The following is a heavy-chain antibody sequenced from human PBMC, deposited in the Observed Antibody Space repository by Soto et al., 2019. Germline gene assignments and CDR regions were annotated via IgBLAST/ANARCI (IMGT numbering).Heavy chain of an antibody. CDR2: IMPIFGTA. CDR1: GGTFSSYA. Sequence: QVQLVQSGAEVKKPGSSVKVSCKASGGTFSSYAISWVRQAPGQGLEWMGGIMPIFGTADYAQKFQGRVTITADESTSKGYMELSSLRSEDTAVYYCAGHSSGVPGYYYGMDVWGQGTTVTVSS. V-gene: IGHV1-69*12. CDR3: AGHSSGVPGYYYGMDV. J-gene: IGHJ6*02. D-gene: IGHD3-22*01.